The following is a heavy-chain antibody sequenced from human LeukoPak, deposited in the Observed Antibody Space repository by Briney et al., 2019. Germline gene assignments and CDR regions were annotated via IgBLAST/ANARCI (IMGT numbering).Heavy chain of an antibody. D-gene: IGHD3-22*01. J-gene: IGHJ4*02. CDR2: INHSGST. CDR1: GGSFSGYY. Sequence: SETLSLTCAVYGGSFSGYYWSWIRQPPGKGLEWIGEINHSGSTNYNPSLKSRVTISVDTSKNQFSLKLSSVTAADTAVYYCARVKRITMIVVVTKEYYFDYWGQGTLDTVSS. V-gene: IGHV4-34*01. CDR3: ARVKRITMIVVVTKEYYFDY.